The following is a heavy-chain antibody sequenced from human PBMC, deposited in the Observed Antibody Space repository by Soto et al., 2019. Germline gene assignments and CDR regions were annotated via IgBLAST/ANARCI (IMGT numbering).Heavy chain of an antibody. J-gene: IGHJ4*02. CDR1: GFTVNSNY. CDR2: IYSDGST. Sequence: EVQLVESGGGLVQPGGSLRLSCAASGFTVNSNYMSWVRQAPGKGLEWVSDIYSDGSTYYADSVKGRFIISRDNSNNTLYFQMKSLRAEDAAVYYCATLTKYDILTGFYPCWGQGTLVTVSS. V-gene: IGHV3-66*01. D-gene: IGHD3-9*01. CDR3: ATLTKYDILTGFYPC.